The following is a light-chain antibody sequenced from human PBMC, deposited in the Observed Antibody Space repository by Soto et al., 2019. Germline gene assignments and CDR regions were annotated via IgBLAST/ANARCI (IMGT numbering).Light chain of an antibody. CDR2: AAS. J-gene: IGKJ1*01. Sequence: DIQMTQSPSSLSASVGDRVTITCRASQSIRNFLNWYQQKPGKAPKVLIYAASSLQSGVPSRFSGSGSGTDFNLTISSLQPEDYATYYCQKSYSTPTFGQGTKVDIK. CDR1: QSIRNF. V-gene: IGKV1-39*01. CDR3: QKSYSTPT.